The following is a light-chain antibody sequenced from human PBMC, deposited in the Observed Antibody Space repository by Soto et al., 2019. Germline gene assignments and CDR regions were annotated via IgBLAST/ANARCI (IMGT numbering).Light chain of an antibody. V-gene: IGKV1-9*01. CDR1: QGSSIY. J-gene: IGKJ4*01. CDR3: QKHNSYRLT. Sequence: DSQLTQSPSFLSASVGDRVTITCRASQGSSIYFAWYQQKPGKAPKLLINPVSNLKSGVPTRFSQSASGKDFTLTIRSLKHEDFETYNCQKHNSYRLTIGGGTKVEIK. CDR2: PVS.